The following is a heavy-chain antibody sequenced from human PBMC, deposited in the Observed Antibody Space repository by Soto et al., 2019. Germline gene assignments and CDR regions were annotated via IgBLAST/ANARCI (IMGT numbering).Heavy chain of an antibody. CDR1: GYTFTGYY. D-gene: IGHD3-9*01. CDR2: INPNSGGT. J-gene: IGHJ6*02. Sequence: ASVKVSCKASGYTFTGYYMHWVRQAPGQGLEWMGWINPNSGGTNYAQKFQGRVTMTRDTSISTAYMELSRLRSDDTAVYYCARLEGYYDILTGYYPRGSGMDVWGQGTTVTVSS. V-gene: IGHV1-2*02. CDR3: ARLEGYYDILTGYYPRGSGMDV.